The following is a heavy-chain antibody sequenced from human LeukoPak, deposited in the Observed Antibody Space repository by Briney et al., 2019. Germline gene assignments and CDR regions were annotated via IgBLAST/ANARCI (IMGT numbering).Heavy chain of an antibody. CDR2: IYYSGST. D-gene: IGHD3-22*01. J-gene: IGHJ4*02. CDR1: GGSISSSSYY. V-gene: IGHV4-39*07. CDR3: ARLGDYYDSSGYSYYFDY. Sequence: SETLSLTCAVSGGSISSSSYYWGWIRQPPGKGLEWIGSIYYSGSTYYNPSLKSRVTISVDTSKNQFSLKLSSVTAADTAVYYCARLGDYYDSSGYSYYFDYWGQGTLVTVSS.